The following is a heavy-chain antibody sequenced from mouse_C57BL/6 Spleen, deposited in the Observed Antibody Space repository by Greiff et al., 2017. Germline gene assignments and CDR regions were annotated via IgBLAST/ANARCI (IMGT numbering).Heavy chain of an antibody. CDR3: ARGSSHYLYY. Sequence: QVQLQQPGAELVRPGSSVKLSCKASGYTFTSYWMHWVKQRPIQGLEWIGNIDPSDSETHYTQKFKDKATLTVDKSSSTAYMQLSSLTSEDSAVYYCARGSSHYLYYWGQGTTLTVSS. CDR2: IDPSDSET. D-gene: IGHD1-3*01. CDR1: GYTFTSYW. J-gene: IGHJ2*01. V-gene: IGHV1-52*01.